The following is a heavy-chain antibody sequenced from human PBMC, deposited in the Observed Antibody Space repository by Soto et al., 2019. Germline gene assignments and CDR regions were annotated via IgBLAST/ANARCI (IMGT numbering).Heavy chain of an antibody. D-gene: IGHD3-10*01. CDR3: ARAHMVRGVIPFDY. J-gene: IGHJ4*02. Sequence: QVQLVQSGAAVKKPGSSVKVSCKASGGTFSSYTISWVRQAPGQGLEWMGRIIPILGIANYEQKFQGRVTITADKSTSTAYMELSSLRSEDTAVYYCARAHMVRGVIPFDYWGQGTLVTVSS. V-gene: IGHV1-69*02. CDR2: IIPILGIA. CDR1: GGTFSSYT.